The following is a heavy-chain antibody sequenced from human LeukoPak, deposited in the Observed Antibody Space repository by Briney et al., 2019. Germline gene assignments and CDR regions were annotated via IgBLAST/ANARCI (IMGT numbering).Heavy chain of an antibody. CDR3: ARSTLGVVPRFDY. V-gene: IGHV4-34*01. CDR2: INHSGST. J-gene: IGHJ4*02. Sequence: SETLSLTSDVYGGSLSGYYWTWIRQPPGKGLEWIGEINHSGSTNYNPSLKSRVTISVDKSKNQFSLKLSSVTAADTAVYYCARSTLGVVPRFDYWGQGTLVTVSS. D-gene: IGHD3-3*01. CDR1: GGSLSGYY.